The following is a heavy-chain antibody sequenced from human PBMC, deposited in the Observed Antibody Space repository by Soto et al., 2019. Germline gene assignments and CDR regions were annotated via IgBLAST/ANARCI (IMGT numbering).Heavy chain of an antibody. J-gene: IGHJ4*02. CDR1: GFTFSDHW. CDR3: ARGYSSGPDY. Sequence: PGGSLRLSCAASGFTFSDHWMHWVRQVPGKGLVWVARINSDGSTTTYADSVKGRFTISRANARNTLYLQMDSLRAGDTALYYCARGYSSGPDYWGQGTRVTVSS. D-gene: IGHD6-19*01. CDR2: INSDGSTT. V-gene: IGHV3-74*01.